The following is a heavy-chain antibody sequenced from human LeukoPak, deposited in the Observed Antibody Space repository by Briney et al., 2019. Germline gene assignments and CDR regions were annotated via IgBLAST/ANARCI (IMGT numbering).Heavy chain of an antibody. Sequence: PSETLSLTCTVSGGSICSYYWNWIRQPPGKGLECIGYIYYSGSTNYNPSLKSRVTISVDTSKNQFSLKLSSVTAADTAVCYCARSIVVSVNYFYYGMDMVGQGTTVTVSS. CDR1: GGSICSYY. V-gene: IGHV4-59*08. CDR3: ARSIVVSVNYFYYGMDM. CDR2: IYYSGST. J-gene: IGHJ6*02. D-gene: IGHD3-22*01.